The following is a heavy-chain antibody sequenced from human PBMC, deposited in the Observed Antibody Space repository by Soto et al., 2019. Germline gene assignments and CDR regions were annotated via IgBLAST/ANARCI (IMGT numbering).Heavy chain of an antibody. D-gene: IGHD6-6*01. CDR3: ARSVAVSDGDYYYYGMDV. V-gene: IGHV4-30-4*01. CDR1: GGSISSGDYY. Sequence: SETLSLTCTVSGGSISSGDYYWSWIRQPPGKGLEWIGYIYYSGSTYYNPSLKSRVTISVDASKNQFSLKLSSVTAADTAVYYCARSVAVSDGDYYYYGMDVWGQGTTVTVSS. J-gene: IGHJ6*02. CDR2: IYYSGST.